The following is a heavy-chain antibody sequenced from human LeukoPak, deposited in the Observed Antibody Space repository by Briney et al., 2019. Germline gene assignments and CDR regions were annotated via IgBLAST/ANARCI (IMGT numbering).Heavy chain of an antibody. V-gene: IGHV4-61*02. J-gene: IGHJ5*02. CDR1: GGSISSGDYY. Sequence: SSETLSLTCTVSGGSISSGDYYWSWIRQPAGKGLEWIGRIYTSGSTNYNPSLKSRVTMSVDTSKNQFSLKLSSVTAADTAVYYCGREVTIFGVGSNWFDPWGQGTLVTVSS. CDR2: IYTSGST. CDR3: GREVTIFGVGSNWFDP. D-gene: IGHD3-3*01.